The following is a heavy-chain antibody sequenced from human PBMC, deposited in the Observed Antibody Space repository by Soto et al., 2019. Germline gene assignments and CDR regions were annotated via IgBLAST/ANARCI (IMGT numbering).Heavy chain of an antibody. CDR1: GGSISSYY. J-gene: IGHJ6*04. CDR2: IYYSGST. CDR3: ERDLGWVKYYCYGMDV. V-gene: IGHV4-59*01. D-gene: IGHD3-16*01. Sequence: QVQLQESGPGLVKPSETLSLTCTVSGGSISSYYWSWIRQPPGKGLEWIGYIYYSGSTNYNPSLNSRVTISVDTYKNQFYLKLSYVTAADTAVYYCERDLGWVKYYCYGMDVWGKGTTVTVSS.